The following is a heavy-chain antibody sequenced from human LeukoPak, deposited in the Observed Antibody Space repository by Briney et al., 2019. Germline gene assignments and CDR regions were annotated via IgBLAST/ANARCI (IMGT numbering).Heavy chain of an antibody. V-gene: IGHV1-69*13. J-gene: IGHJ4*02. D-gene: IGHD5-18*01. CDR3: ARDRHVDTALYYFDY. Sequence: SVRVSCKASGGTFSSYAISWVRQAPGQGLEWTGGIIPIFGTANYAQKFQGRVTITADESTSTAYMELSSLRSEDTAVYYCARDRHVDTALYYFDYWGQGTLVTVSS. CDR1: GGTFSSYA. CDR2: IIPIFGTA.